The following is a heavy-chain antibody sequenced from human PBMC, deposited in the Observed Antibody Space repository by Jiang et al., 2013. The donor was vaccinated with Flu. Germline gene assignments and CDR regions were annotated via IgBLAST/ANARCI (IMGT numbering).Heavy chain of an antibody. Sequence: GSGLVKPSETLSLTCTVSGYSISSGYYWGWIRQPPGKGLEWIGSIYHSGSTYYNPSLKSRVTISVDTSKNQFSLKLSSVTAADTAVYYCASKGGGTFDYWGQGTLVTVSS. D-gene: IGHD1-26*01. CDR1: GYSISSGYY. CDR3: ASKGGGTFDY. CDR2: IYHSGST. J-gene: IGHJ4*02. V-gene: IGHV4-38-2*02.